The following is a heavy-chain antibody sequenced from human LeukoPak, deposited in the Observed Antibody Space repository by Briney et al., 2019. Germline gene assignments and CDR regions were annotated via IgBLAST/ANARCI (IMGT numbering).Heavy chain of an antibody. CDR2: ISSSSSYI. Sequence: GGPLRLSCAASGFTFSSYSMNWVRQAPGKGLEWVSSISSSSSYIYYADSVKGRFTVSRDNAKNSLYLQMNSLRAEDTAVYYCASMGLYSSSWYGGRDDAFDIWGQGTMVTVSS. V-gene: IGHV3-21*01. CDR3: ASMGLYSSSWYGGRDDAFDI. D-gene: IGHD6-13*01. CDR1: GFTFSSYS. J-gene: IGHJ3*02.